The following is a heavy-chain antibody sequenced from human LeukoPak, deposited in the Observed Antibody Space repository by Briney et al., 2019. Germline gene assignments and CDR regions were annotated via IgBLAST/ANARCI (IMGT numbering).Heavy chain of an antibody. Sequence: SVKVSCKASGGTFSSYAISWVRQAPGQGLEWMGRIIPIFGTANYAQKFQGRVTITTDESTSTAYMELSSLRSEDTAVYYCARDTGRGSYDYDSSGWLLDYWGQGTLVTVSS. CDR3: ARDTGRGSYDYDSSGWLLDY. J-gene: IGHJ4*02. CDR1: GGTFSSYA. V-gene: IGHV1-69*05. CDR2: IIPIFGTA. D-gene: IGHD3-22*01.